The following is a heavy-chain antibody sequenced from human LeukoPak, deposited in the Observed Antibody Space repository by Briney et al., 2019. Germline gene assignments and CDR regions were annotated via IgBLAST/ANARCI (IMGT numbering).Heavy chain of an antibody. CDR2: INAGNGNT. V-gene: IGHV1-3*01. Sequence: ASVKVSCKASGYTFTSYAMHWVRQAPGQRLEWMGWINAGNGNTKYSQKFQGRVTITRDTSASTAYMELSSLRSEDTAVYYCARDRYHDSSRRNWFDPWGQGTLVTVSS. CDR3: ARDRYHDSSRRNWFDP. J-gene: IGHJ5*02. D-gene: IGHD3-22*01. CDR1: GYTFTSYA.